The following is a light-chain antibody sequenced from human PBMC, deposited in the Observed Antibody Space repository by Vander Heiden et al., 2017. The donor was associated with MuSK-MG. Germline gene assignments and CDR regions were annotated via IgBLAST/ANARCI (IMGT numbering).Light chain of an antibody. CDR2: LAS. CDR1: HSLLYSDGNHF. Sequence: DIVMTQSPLSLPVTPGEPASISCRSSHSLLYSDGNHFLDWYVQKPGQSPQLLIYLASTRASGVPDRFRGTGSGTDFTLKISSVEAEDVGVYYCMQALQIPQTFGQWTKVEIK. V-gene: IGKV2-28*01. CDR3: MQALQIPQT. J-gene: IGKJ1*01.